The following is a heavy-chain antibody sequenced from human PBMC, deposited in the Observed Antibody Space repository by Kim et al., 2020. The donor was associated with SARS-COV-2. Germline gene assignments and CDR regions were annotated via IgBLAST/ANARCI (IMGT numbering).Heavy chain of an antibody. J-gene: IGHJ5*02. D-gene: IGHD3-10*01. Sequence: QGRVTITADESTSTAYMELSSLRSEDTAVYYCARANRAGRRNIQYNWFDPWGQGTLVTVSS. CDR3: ARANRAGRRNIQYNWFDP. V-gene: IGHV1-69*01.